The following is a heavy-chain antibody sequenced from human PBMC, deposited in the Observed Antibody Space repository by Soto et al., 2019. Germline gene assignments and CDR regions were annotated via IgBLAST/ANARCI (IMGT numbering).Heavy chain of an antibody. J-gene: IGHJ3*02. CDR2: IYPGDSDT. CDR1: GYTFTSYW. Sequence: PGESLKISCKGSGYTFTSYWIGWVRQMPGKGLEWMGIIYPGDSDTRYSPSFQGQVTISADKSISTAYLQWSSLKASDTAMYYCASGRRYYNFYDAFDIWGQGTMVTVSS. V-gene: IGHV5-51*03. CDR3: ASGRRYYNFYDAFDI. D-gene: IGHD3-10*01.